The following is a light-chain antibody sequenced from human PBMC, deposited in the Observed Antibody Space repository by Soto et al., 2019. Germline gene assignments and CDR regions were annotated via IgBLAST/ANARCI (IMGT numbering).Light chain of an antibody. V-gene: IGLV2-11*01. CDR3: CSYGGSYTGV. CDR2: DVS. J-gene: IGLJ2*01. CDR1: SGDVGGYNF. Sequence: QSVLTQPRSVSGSPGQSVTISCTGTSGDVGGYNFVSWYQQHPGKVPTLVIFDVSHRPSGVPDRFSGSKSGNTASLTISGIQAEDEADYYCCSYGGSYTGVFGGGTKVTVL.